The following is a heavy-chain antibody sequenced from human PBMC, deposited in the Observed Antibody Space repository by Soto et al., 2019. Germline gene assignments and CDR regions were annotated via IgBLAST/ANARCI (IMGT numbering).Heavy chain of an antibody. CDR2: IIPILGIA. V-gene: IGHV1-69*04. Sequence: QVQLVQSGAEVKKPGSSVKFPCKASEAPLTGYLIAWGRQPLDQGLCGMGRIIPILGIATYAQKFQGRVTITADKSTSTAYMELSSLRSEDTAVYYCAREVTYDYYYYYMDVWGKGTTVTVSS. CDR3: AREVTYDYYYYYMDV. CDR1: EAPLTGYL. D-gene: IGHD2-21*02. J-gene: IGHJ6*03.